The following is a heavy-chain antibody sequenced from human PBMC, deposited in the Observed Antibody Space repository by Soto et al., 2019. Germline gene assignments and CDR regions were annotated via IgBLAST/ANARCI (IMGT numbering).Heavy chain of an antibody. D-gene: IGHD6-19*01. CDR2: INSDGSST. CDR1: GFTFSSYW. CDR3: ASDLDNEAVAGRTDDY. V-gene: IGHV3-74*01. J-gene: IGHJ4*02. Sequence: GGSLRLSCAASGFTFSSYWMHWVRQAPGKGLVWVSRINSDGSSTSYADSVKGRFTISRDNAKNTLYLQMNSLRAEDTAVYYCASDLDNEAVAGRTDDYWGQGTLVTVSS.